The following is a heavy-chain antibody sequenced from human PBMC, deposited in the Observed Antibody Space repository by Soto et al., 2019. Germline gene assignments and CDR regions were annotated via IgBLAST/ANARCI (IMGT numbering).Heavy chain of an antibody. Sequence: GGSLRLSCAASGFTFSSYAISWVRQAPGKGLEWVSAISGSGISTFYADSVKGRFTISRDNSNNTLYLQMNSLRADDTAVYYCAKALQRGFFYYGMDVWGQGTTVTVSS. CDR2: ISGSGIST. D-gene: IGHD6-25*01. CDR3: AKALQRGFFYYGMDV. CDR1: GFTFSSYA. J-gene: IGHJ6*02. V-gene: IGHV3-23*01.